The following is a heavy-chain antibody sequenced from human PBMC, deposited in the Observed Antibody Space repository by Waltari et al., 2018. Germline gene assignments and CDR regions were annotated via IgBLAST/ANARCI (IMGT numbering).Heavy chain of an antibody. CDR2: ISYDGRTI. V-gene: IGHV3-23*01. CDR3: AKDGQQGAFDI. J-gene: IGHJ3*02. CDR1: GFTFSNHA. Sequence: EVQLLESGGGLVQPGGSLRLSCAASGFTFSNHAMSWVRQAPGKGLGWVSVISYDGRTIYSADSVRDRFTISRDNSKNTLYLQMTSLRPEDTAVYYCAKDGQQGAFDIWGQGTMVTVSS. D-gene: IGHD6-13*01.